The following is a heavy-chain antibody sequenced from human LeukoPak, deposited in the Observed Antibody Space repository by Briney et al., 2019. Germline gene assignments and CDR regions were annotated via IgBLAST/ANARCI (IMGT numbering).Heavy chain of an antibody. Sequence: SVKVSCKASGGTFSSYAISWVRQAPGQGLEWMGGIIPIFGTANYAQKFQGRVTITADESTSTAYMELSSLRSEDTAVYYCARIAAASRSSVGYYYMDVWGKGTTVTVSS. CDR3: ARIAAASRSSVGYYYMDV. D-gene: IGHD6-13*01. V-gene: IGHV1-69*13. CDR2: IIPIFGTA. CDR1: GGTFSSYA. J-gene: IGHJ6*03.